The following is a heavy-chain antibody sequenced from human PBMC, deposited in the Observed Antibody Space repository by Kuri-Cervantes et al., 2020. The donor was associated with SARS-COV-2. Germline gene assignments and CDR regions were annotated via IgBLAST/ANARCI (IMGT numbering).Heavy chain of an antibody. CDR1: GGSISSYY. Sequence: GSLRLSCTVSGGSISSYYWSWIRQPAGKGLEWIGRIYTSGSTNYNPSLKSRVTMSVDTSKNQFSLKLSSVTAADTAVYYCARDTYYDILTGYSPLGFDPWGQGTLVTDSS. D-gene: IGHD3-9*01. CDR3: ARDTYYDILTGYSPLGFDP. J-gene: IGHJ5*02. V-gene: IGHV4-4*07. CDR2: IYTSGST.